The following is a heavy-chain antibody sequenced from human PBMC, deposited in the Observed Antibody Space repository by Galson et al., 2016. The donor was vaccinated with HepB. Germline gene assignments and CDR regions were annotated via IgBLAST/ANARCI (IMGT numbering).Heavy chain of an antibody. CDR1: GFTFSIYA. CDR3: ASALGIRDYYGMDV. D-gene: IGHD7-27*01. J-gene: IGHJ6*02. CDR2: ISRDSNTI. V-gene: IGHV3-48*02. Sequence: SLRLSCAASGFTFSIYALSWVRQAPGKGLEWVAYISRDSNTIHYADSVKGRFTISRDSAKNSLYLQMNSLRDEDTAVYYCASALGIRDYYGMDVWGQGTTVTVSS.